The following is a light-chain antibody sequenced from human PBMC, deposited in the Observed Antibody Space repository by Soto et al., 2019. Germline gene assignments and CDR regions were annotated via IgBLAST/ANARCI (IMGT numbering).Light chain of an antibody. CDR3: QQSYSSPAFT. CDR2: AAS. V-gene: IGKV1-39*01. J-gene: IGKJ3*01. CDR1: KSISNF. Sequence: DIRMTQSPSSLSASVGDRVSITCRASKSISNFLNWYQQKPGKAPKLLIYAASNLHSGVPSRFSGSGSGTEFTLTITSLQPEDFATYYCQQSYSSPAFTFGPGTKVDVK.